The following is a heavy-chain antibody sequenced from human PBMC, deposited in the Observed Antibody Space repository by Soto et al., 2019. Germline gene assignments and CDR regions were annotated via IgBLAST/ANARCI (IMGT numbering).Heavy chain of an antibody. Sequence: GGSLRLSCAASGFTFSSYAMSWVRQAPGKGLEWVSAISGSGGSTYYADSVKGRFTISRDNSKNTLYLQMNSLRAEDTAVYYWARDPMTTVTTVYAQPNFKNDAFDIWGQGTMVTVSS. V-gene: IGHV3-23*01. CDR3: ARDPMTTVTTVYAQPNFKNDAFDI. D-gene: IGHD4-17*01. CDR2: ISGSGGST. CDR1: GFTFSSYA. J-gene: IGHJ3*02.